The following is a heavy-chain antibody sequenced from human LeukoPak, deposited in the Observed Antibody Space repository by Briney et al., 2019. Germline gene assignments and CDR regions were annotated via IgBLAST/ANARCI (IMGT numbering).Heavy chain of an antibody. J-gene: IGHJ3*02. D-gene: IGHD3-22*01. Sequence: SETLSLTCTVSGGSISSSSYYWGWLRQPPGKGLEWIGSNYYSGSTYYNPSLKSRVTISVDTSKNQFSLKLSSVTAADTAVYYCARVVVITDAFDIWGEGTMVTVSS. CDR3: ARVVVITDAFDI. CDR2: NYYSGST. V-gene: IGHV4-39*01. CDR1: GGSISSSSYY.